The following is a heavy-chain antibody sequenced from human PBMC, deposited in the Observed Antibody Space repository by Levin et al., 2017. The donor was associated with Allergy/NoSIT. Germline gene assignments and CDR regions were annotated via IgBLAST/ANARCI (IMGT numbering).Heavy chain of an antibody. D-gene: IGHD3-10*01. Sequence: PGGSLRLSCAASGFIVSDSYMSWIRQAPGKGLEWVSYISRGNSYTYYLDSVKGRFTISRDNAKNSLYLQMNSLRAEDTAIYYCARGRVPNDYWGQGTLVTVSS. CDR1: GFIVSDSY. CDR3: ARGRVPNDY. CDR2: ISRGNSYT. V-gene: IGHV3-11*05. J-gene: IGHJ4*02.